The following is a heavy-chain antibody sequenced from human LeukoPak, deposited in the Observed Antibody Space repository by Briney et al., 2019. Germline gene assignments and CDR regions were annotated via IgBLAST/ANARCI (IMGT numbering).Heavy chain of an antibody. CDR3: ARVYYYGSGDAFDI. CDR1: GGSISSYY. V-gene: IGHV4-4*07. Sequence: SETLSLTCTVSGGSISSYYWSWIRQPAGKGLEWIGRIYTSGSTNYNPSLKSRVTMSVDTSKNQFSLKLSSVTAADTAVYYCARVYYYGSGDAFDIWGQGTMVTVSS. J-gene: IGHJ3*02. D-gene: IGHD3-10*01. CDR2: IYTSGST.